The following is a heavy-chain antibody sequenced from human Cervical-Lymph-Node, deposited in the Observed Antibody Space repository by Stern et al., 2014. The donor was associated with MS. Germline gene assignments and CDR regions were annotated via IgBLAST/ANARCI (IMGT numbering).Heavy chain of an antibody. D-gene: IGHD3-22*01. V-gene: IGHV3-21*06. CDR2: ISGSGTHI. CDR3: ARQRARKETSGFYSYREDY. J-gene: IGHJ4*02. Sequence: EVQLVESGGGLVKPGGSLRLSCTASGFSFIKYSMTWVRQTPEKGLQWVSSISGSGTHIFYSDSVKGRFTISRDNANNSLYLHMDNLRSDDTAVYYCARQRARKETSGFYSYREDYWGQGTLVTVSS. CDR1: GFSFIKYS.